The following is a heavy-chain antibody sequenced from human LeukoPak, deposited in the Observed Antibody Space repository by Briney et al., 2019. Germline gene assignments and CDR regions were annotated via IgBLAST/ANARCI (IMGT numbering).Heavy chain of an antibody. D-gene: IGHD3-10*01. J-gene: IGHJ3*02. CDR2: IYYSGST. CDR1: GGSISTYY. V-gene: IGHV4-59*01. Sequence: SETLSLTCTVSGGSISTYYWTWIRQPPGKGLEWIGNIYYSGSTNYNPSLKSRVTISVDTSKNQFSLKLSSVTAADTAVYYCARKGILDIRGQGTMVTVSS. CDR3: ARKGILDI.